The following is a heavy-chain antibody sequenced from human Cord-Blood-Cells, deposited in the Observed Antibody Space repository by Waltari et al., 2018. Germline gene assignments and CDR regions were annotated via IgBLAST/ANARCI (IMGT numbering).Heavy chain of an antibody. CDR3: ARVVVPAAIRPQYYFDY. CDR2: IIPILGTA. D-gene: IGHD2-2*01. CDR1: GGTFSSYA. Sequence: QVQLVQSGAEVKKPGSSVKVSCKASGGTFSSYAISWVRQAPGQGLEWMGGIIPILGTANYAQKFQGRVTITADESTSTAYMELSSLRSEDTAVYYCARVVVPAAIRPQYYFDYWGQGTLVTVSS. J-gene: IGHJ4*02. V-gene: IGHV1-69*12.